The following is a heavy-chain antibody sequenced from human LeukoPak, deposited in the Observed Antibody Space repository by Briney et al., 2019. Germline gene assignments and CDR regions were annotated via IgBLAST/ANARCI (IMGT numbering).Heavy chain of an antibody. CDR2: INSDGSST. D-gene: IGHD3-10*01. CDR3: ARAPPSGAFDP. CDR1: GFTFSSYW. Sequence: GGSLRLSCAASGFTFSSYWMHWVRQAPGKGLVWVSRINSDGSSTSYADSVKGRFTISRDNAKNTLYLQMNSLTAEDTAVYYCARAPPSGAFDPWGRGTLVTVSS. J-gene: IGHJ5*02. V-gene: IGHV3-74*01.